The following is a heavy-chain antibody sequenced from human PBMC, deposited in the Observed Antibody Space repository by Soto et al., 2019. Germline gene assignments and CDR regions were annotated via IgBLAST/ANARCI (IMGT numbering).Heavy chain of an antibody. D-gene: IGHD3-9*01. J-gene: IGHJ3*02. V-gene: IGHV2-5*02. Sequence: QITLKESGPTLVKPTQTLTLTCTFSGFSLSTSGVGVGWIRQPPGKALEWLALIYWDDDKRYSPSLKSRLTSTKDTSKNQVVLTMTNMHPVDTATYYCARSAYYDILTCYYRDDAFDIWGQGTMVTVSS. CDR1: GFSLSTSGVG. CDR3: ARSAYYDILTCYYRDDAFDI. CDR2: IYWDDDK.